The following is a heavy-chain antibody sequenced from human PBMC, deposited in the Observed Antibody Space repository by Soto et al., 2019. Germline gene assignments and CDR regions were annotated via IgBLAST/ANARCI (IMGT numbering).Heavy chain of an antibody. V-gene: IGHV3-23*01. J-gene: IGHJ3*02. CDR2: ISGSSGNST. D-gene: IGHD3-10*01. CDR3: IRDYGEPGSTNAFDI. Sequence: EVQLLESGGGLVQPGGSLRLSCAASGFTFSDYAMNWVRQAPGKGLEWVSFISGSSGNSTYYADSVKGRFTVSRDNSKNTLYLQMSSLRAEDTAVYYCIRDYGEPGSTNAFDIWGQGTVVTVSS. CDR1: GFTFSDYA.